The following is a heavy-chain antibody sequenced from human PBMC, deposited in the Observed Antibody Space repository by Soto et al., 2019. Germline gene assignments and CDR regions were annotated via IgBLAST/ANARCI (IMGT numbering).Heavy chain of an antibody. CDR1: GADINTYS. Sequence: SETLSLTGSVSGADINTYSCTWIRQPAWKGLEWIGRIYTSAIINYNPSLKGRVTLSVDTSTNQVSLRLASVTAADTAIYYCARDRDAGYNFYYGRDVWGQGKTVTVSS. CDR3: ARDRDAGYNFYYGRDV. D-gene: IGHD3-10*01. V-gene: IGHV4-4*07. J-gene: IGHJ6*02. CDR2: IYTSAII.